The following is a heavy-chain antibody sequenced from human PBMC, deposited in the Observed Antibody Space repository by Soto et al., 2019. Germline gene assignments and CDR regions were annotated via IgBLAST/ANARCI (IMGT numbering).Heavy chain of an antibody. CDR3: AKGYEDTRGKHYFDY. CDR2: ISYDGSNK. J-gene: IGHJ4*02. D-gene: IGHD2-15*01. CDR1: GFTFSSYG. V-gene: IGHV3-30*18. Sequence: GGSLRLSCAASGFTFSSYGMHWVRQAPGKGLEWVAVISYDGSNKYYADSVKGRFTISRDNSKNTLYLQMNSLRAEDTAVYYCAKGYEDTRGKHYFDYWGQGTLVTVSS.